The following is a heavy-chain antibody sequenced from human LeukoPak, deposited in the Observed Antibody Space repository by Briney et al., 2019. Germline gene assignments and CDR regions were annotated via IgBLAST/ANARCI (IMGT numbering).Heavy chain of an antibody. CDR2: TYYRSRWYD. CDR1: GDSVSSNSAA. CDR3: AREVAGTCAFDI. D-gene: IGHD1-1*01. V-gene: IGHV6-1*01. Sequence: SQTLSLTCDISGDSVSSNSAAWNWIRQSPSRGLEWLGRTYYRSRWYDDYAVSVKSRITISPDTSKNHSSLQLNSVTPEDTAVYYCAREVAGTCAFDIWGQGTVVTVSS. J-gene: IGHJ3*02.